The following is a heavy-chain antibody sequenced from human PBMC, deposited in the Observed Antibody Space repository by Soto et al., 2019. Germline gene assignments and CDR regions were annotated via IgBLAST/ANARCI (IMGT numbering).Heavy chain of an antibody. V-gene: IGHV3-48*03. D-gene: IGHD3-10*01. Sequence: GGSLILSCAASGFSFSDYEMNWVRPTPGKGLEWLSYISSSGGTIKYADSVKGRFTISRDNAKNSLYLQMHSLRADDTAVYYCARDAFEIYYKFGLDVWGQGTPVTVSS. J-gene: IGHJ6*02. CDR3: ARDAFEIYYKFGLDV. CDR1: GFSFSDYE. CDR2: ISSSGGTI.